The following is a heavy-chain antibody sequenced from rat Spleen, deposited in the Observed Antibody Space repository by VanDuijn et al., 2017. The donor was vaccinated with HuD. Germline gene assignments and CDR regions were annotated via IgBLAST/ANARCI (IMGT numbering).Heavy chain of an antibody. J-gene: IGHJ2*01. D-gene: IGHD1-4*01. Sequence: EVQLVESDGGLVQPGGSLKLSCAASGFTFSDYYMAWVRQAPTKGLDWVATISYDGSDTYYRDSVKGRFTMSRGNEKGALCLQMDSLRSEDTATYYCAREAGIPFHYFDYWGQGVKVTVSS. CDR3: AREAGIPFHYFDY. CDR1: GFTFSDYY. V-gene: IGHV5-7*01. CDR2: ISYDGSDT.